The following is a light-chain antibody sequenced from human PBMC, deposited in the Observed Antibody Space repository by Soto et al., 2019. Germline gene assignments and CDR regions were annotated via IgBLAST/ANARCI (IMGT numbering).Light chain of an antibody. Sequence: DIQMTQSPSSLSASVGDRVTITCRASQSISSYLNWYQQKPGKAPKLLIYAASSLQSGVPSRFRGSGSGTDFTLTISSLQPEDFATYYCQRSYSTPITFGPGTKVDIK. CDR2: AAS. CDR1: QSISSY. J-gene: IGKJ3*01. CDR3: QRSYSTPIT. V-gene: IGKV1-39*01.